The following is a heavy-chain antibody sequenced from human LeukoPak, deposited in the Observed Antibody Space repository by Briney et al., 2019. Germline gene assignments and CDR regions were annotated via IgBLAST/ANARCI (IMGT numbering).Heavy chain of an antibody. CDR2: INPSGGST. CDR1: GYTFTSYY. D-gene: IGHD6-19*01. V-gene: IGHV1-46*01. CDR3: ARDGDGAVAGTIDY. J-gene: IGHJ4*02. Sequence: ASVKVSCKASGYTFTSYYMHWVRQAPGQRLEWMGIINPSGGSTSYAQKFQGRVTMTRDTSTSTVYMKLSSVTAADTAVYYCARDGDGAVAGTIDYWGQGTLVTVSS.